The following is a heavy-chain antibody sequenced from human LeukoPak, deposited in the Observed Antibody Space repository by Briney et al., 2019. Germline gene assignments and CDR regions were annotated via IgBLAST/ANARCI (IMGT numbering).Heavy chain of an antibody. CDR3: ARRAGAYSHPYGY. CDR1: GFSFSSYG. J-gene: IGHJ4*02. V-gene: IGHV3-30*02. Sequence: GGSLRLSCAGSGFSFSSYGMHWVRQAPGKGLEWMAFIRSDGSNKYYADSVKGRFTISRDNSKNTLYLQMNSLRAEDTAVYYCARRAGAYSHPYGYWGQGTLVTVSS. D-gene: IGHD4/OR15-4a*01. CDR2: IRSDGSNK.